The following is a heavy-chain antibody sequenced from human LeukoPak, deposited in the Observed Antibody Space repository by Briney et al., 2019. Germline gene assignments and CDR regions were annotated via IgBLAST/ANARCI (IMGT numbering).Heavy chain of an antibody. D-gene: IGHD3-9*01. V-gene: IGHV1-18*04. J-gene: IGHJ4*02. CDR2: ISAYNGNT. CDR3: ANQKEGVHVLRYFDGYFDY. CDR1: GYSFTGYY. Sequence: ASVKVSCKASGYSFTGYYMHWVRQAPGQGLEWMAWISAYNGNTNYAQKLQGRVTMTTDTSTSTACMELRSLRSDDTAVYYCANQKEGVHVLRYFDGYFDYWGQGTLVTVSS.